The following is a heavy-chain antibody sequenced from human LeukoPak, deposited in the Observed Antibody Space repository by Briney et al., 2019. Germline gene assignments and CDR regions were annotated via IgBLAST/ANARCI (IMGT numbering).Heavy chain of an antibody. V-gene: IGHV4-4*07. J-gene: IGHJ4*02. CDR1: GGPISGYY. CDR2: IYSTGST. CDR3: AREHPVAIAADY. Sequence: PSETLSLPCTVSGGPISGYYWSSIGQPAPKELPWIGRIYSTGSTNYNPSLKSRVTMSVDTSKNQFSLKLTSVTAADTAVYYCAREHPVAIAADYWGQGTLVTVSS. D-gene: IGHD6-25*01.